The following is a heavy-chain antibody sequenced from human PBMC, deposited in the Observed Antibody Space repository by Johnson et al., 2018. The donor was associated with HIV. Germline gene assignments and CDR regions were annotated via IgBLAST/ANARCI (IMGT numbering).Heavy chain of an antibody. V-gene: IGHV3-30*18. CDR1: GFIFSSYG. CDR2: ISYDGSNK. D-gene: IGHD6-6*01. Sequence: QVQLVESGGGVVQPGRSLRLSCAASGFIFSSYGIHWVRQAPGKGLEWVAIISYDGSNKYYADSVKGRFTISRDNSKNTLYLQMNSLRAEDTAVYYCAKGGSSSTAFDIWGQGTMVTVSS. J-gene: IGHJ3*02. CDR3: AKGGSSSTAFDI.